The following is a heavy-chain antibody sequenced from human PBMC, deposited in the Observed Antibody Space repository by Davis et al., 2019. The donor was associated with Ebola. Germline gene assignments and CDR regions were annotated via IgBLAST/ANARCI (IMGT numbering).Heavy chain of an antibody. J-gene: IGHJ6*02. V-gene: IGHV3-33*01. D-gene: IGHD2-15*01. CDR3: ARAAGGYCSGGSCYYRSTGYYYYYYGMDV. Sequence: PGGSLRLSCAASGFTFSSYGMHWVRQAPGKGLEWVAVIWYDGSNKYYADSVKGRFTISRDNSKNTLYLQMNSLRAEDTAVYYCARAAGGYCSGGSCYYRSTGYYYYYYGMDVWGQGTTVTVSS. CDR2: IWYDGSNK. CDR1: GFTFSSYG.